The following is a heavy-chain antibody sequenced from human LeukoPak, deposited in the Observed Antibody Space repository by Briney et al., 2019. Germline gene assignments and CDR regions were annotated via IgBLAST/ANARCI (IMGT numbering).Heavy chain of an antibody. Sequence: GGSLRLSCAASGFTFSSYGMHWVRQAPGKGLEWVAVISYDGSNKYYADSVKGRFTIFRDNSKNTLYLQMNSLRAEDTAVYYCAKASGGSGWYDAFDIWGQGTMVTVSS. D-gene: IGHD6-19*01. J-gene: IGHJ3*02. V-gene: IGHV3-30*18. CDR1: GFTFSSYG. CDR3: AKASGGSGWYDAFDI. CDR2: ISYDGSNK.